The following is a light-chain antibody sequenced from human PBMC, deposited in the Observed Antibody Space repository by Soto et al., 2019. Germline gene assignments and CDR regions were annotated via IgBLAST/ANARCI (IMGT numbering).Light chain of an antibody. V-gene: IGKV3-11*01. Sequence: EIVLTQSPATLSLSPGERATLSCRASQSVSSYLAWYQQKPGQAPRLLIHDASNRATGIPARFSGSGSGTDFTLTISSLEPEDFAVYYCQQRSNWPPGAFGGGTKVEIK. J-gene: IGKJ4*01. CDR3: QQRSNWPPGA. CDR1: QSVSSY. CDR2: DAS.